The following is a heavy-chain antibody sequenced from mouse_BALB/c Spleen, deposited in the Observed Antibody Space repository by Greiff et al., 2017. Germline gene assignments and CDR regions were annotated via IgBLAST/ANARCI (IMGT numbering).Heavy chain of an antibody. D-gene: IGHD1-1*01. CDR1: GYSFTGYN. J-gene: IGHJ3*01. CDR3: AGDYGSVFAY. Sequence: EVQLVESGPELEKPGASVKISCKASGYSFTGYNMNWVKQSNGKSLEWIGDIDPYYGGTSYNQKFKGKATLTVDKSSSTAYMQLKSLTSEDYAVYYCAGDYGSVFAYWGQGTLVTVSA. V-gene: IGHV1-39*01. CDR2: IDPYYGGT.